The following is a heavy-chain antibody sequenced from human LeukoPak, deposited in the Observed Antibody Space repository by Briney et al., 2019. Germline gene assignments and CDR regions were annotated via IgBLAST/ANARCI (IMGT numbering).Heavy chain of an antibody. CDR2: ISGDGGRT. Sequence: GGSLRLSCAASGFTFDDYAMHWVRQAPGKGLEWVSLISGDGGRTYYAEFVEGRFTISRGNSKNSLYLQMNSLRTEDTALYYCAKGGYYYDSSGHDYWGQGTLVTVSS. D-gene: IGHD3-22*01. CDR1: GFTFDDYA. J-gene: IGHJ4*02. CDR3: AKGGYYYDSSGHDY. V-gene: IGHV3-43*02.